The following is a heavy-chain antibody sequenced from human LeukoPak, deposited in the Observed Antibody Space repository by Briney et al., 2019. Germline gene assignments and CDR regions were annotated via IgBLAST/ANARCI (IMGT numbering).Heavy chain of an antibody. J-gene: IGHJ4*02. CDR3: AAGPVYDYFEF. D-gene: IGHD3-22*01. CDR2: INPNSGGT. Sequence: ASVKVSCXASEYSFTDYYIHWVRQAPGQGLVWMGWINPNSGGTNSAQKFQVRITLTRDTSISTAYMELSRLGSDDTAVYYCAAGPVYDYFEFWGQGTLVTVSS. V-gene: IGHV1-2*02. CDR1: EYSFTDYY.